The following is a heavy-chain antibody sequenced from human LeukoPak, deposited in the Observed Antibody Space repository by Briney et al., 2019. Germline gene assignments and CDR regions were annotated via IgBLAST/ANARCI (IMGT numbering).Heavy chain of an antibody. V-gene: IGHV1-18*01. Sequence: PGASVKVSCKVSGYTFTSYGISWVRQAPGQGLEWMGWISAYNGNTNYAQKLQGRVTMTTDTSTSTAYMELRSLRSDDTAVYYCARDLPPKQQLVQGFDPWGQGTLVTVSS. CDR1: GYTFTSYG. D-gene: IGHD6-13*01. CDR3: ARDLPPKQQLVQGFDP. CDR2: ISAYNGNT. J-gene: IGHJ5*02.